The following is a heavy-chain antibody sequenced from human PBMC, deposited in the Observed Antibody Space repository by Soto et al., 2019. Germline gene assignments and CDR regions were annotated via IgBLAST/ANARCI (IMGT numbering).Heavy chain of an antibody. Sequence: EVQLLESGGGLVQPGGSLRVSCAASGFTFSSYAMSWVRQAPGKGLEWVSTISGSGGSTYYADSVKGRFTISRDNSKNTLYLQMNSLRAEDTAVYYCAKTLYYYDTGGYQWGQGTLVTVSS. CDR3: AKTLYYYDTGGYQ. D-gene: IGHD3-22*01. J-gene: IGHJ4*02. V-gene: IGHV3-23*01. CDR1: GFTFSSYA. CDR2: ISGSGGST.